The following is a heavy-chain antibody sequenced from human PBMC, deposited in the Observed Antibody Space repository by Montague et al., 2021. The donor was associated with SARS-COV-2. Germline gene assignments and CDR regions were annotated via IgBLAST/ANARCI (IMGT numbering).Heavy chain of an antibody. J-gene: IGHJ4*02. CDR1: GDSMSTNH. CDR3: ARMFYDYVWETSRYRGNYFDS. V-gene: IGHV4-59*01. CDR2: IYNSGTT. D-gene: IGHD3-16*02. Sequence: SETLSLTCSVSGDSMSTNHWSWIRQPPGKGLEWIGHIYNSGTTIYNPSLKSRATTFIDVSKTQFSLRLSSVTATDTAVYYCARMFYDYVWETSRYRGNYFDSWGQGTLVTVSS.